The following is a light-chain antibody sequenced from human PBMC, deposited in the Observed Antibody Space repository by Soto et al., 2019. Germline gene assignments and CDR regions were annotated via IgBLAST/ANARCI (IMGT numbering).Light chain of an antibody. CDR1: HDISNY. J-gene: IGKJ2*01. Sequence: DIQMTQSPSSLSASVGDRVTITCQASHDISNYLNWYQQKPGKAPKLLIYDADNLEVGVTARFRGSGSGTHFTFTISSLQTEDIETYYCQQYDDVPYTFGQGTKVDI. CDR3: QQYDDVPYT. CDR2: DAD. V-gene: IGKV1-33*01.